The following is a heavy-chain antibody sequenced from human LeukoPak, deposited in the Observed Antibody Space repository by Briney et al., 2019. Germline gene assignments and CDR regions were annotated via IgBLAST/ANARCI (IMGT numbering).Heavy chain of an antibody. J-gene: IGHJ3*02. V-gene: IGHV1-2*02. CDR3: ARDRGRPDAFDI. D-gene: IGHD1-26*01. CDR2: INPNSGGT. CDR1: GYTFTAYR. Sequence: ASVEVSCKASGYTFTAYRLYWVRQAPGQGLEWMGWINPNSGGTNFAQKFQGRVTMTRDTSIPTAYIELSSLRSDDTAVYYCARDRGRPDAFDIWGQGTMVT.